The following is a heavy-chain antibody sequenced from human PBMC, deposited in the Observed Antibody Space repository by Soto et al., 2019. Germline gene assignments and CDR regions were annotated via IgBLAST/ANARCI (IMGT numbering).Heavy chain of an antibody. D-gene: IGHD6-13*01. CDR2: ISAYNGNT. V-gene: IGHV1-18*01. Sequence: ASVKVSCKASGYTFTSYGISWVRQAPGQGLEWMGWISAYNGNTNYAQKLQGRVTMTTDTSTSTAYMELRSLRSDDTAVYYCARERYSSSWYSPTDSWGQGTLVTVSS. J-gene: IGHJ4*02. CDR1: GYTFTSYG. CDR3: ARERYSSSWYSPTDS.